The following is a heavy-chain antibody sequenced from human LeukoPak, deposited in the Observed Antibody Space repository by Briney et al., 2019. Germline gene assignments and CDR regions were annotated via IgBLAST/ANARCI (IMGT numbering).Heavy chain of an antibody. CDR3: AKDISSRYYDSSGTIDY. J-gene: IGHJ4*02. CDR1: GFTFDDYA. V-gene: IGHV3-9*01. Sequence: PGGSLRLSCAASGFTFDDYAMHWVRQAPGKGLEWVSGISWNSGSIGYADSVKGRFTISRDNAKNSLYLQMNSLRAEDTALYYCAKDISSRYYDSSGTIDYWGQGTLVTVSS. CDR2: ISWNSGSI. D-gene: IGHD3-22*01.